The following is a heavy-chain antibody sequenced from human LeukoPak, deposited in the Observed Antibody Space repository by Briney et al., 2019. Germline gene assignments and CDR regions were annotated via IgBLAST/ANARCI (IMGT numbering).Heavy chain of an antibody. CDR1: GFTVSSNY. CDR3: ARDLSLVQAGYYYYMDV. Sequence: GGSLRLSCAASGFTVSSNYMSWVRQAPGKGLEWVSVIYSGGSTYYADSVKGRFTISRDNSKNTLYLQMNSLRAEDTAVYYCARDLSLVQAGYYYYMDVWGKGTTVTVSS. CDR2: IYSGGST. D-gene: IGHD2-2*01. J-gene: IGHJ6*03. V-gene: IGHV3-66*02.